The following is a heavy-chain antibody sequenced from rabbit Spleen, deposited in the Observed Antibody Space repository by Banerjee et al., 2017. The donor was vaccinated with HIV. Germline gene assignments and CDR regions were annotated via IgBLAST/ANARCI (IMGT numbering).Heavy chain of an antibody. D-gene: IGHD4-1*01. CDR2: IYSGSSGDT. CDR3: ARETSSGWGVVSYYFNL. V-gene: IGHV1S45*01. CDR1: GFSFSSNW. J-gene: IGHJ4*01. Sequence: LEESGGGLVKPGGTLTLTCTVSGFSFSSNWICWVRQAPGKGLEWIACIYSGSSGDTYYASWAKGRFTISKTSSTTVTLQMTSLTAADTATYFCARETSSGWGVVSYYFNLWGPGTLVTVS.